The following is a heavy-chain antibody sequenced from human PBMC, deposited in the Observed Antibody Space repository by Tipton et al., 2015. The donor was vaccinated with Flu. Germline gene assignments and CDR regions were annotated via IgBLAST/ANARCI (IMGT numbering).Heavy chain of an antibody. J-gene: IGHJ4*02. CDR3: AVGYTPYYFDY. Sequence: SLRLSCVASGFTFSSYAMSWVRQVPGKGLEWVSVISGSGGSTYYADSVKGRFTISRDNSKTTLYLQMNSLRVEDTAVYYCAVGYTPYYFDYWGQGTLVTVSS. CDR2: ISGSGGST. D-gene: IGHD6-13*01. V-gene: IGHV3-23*01. CDR1: GFTFSSYA.